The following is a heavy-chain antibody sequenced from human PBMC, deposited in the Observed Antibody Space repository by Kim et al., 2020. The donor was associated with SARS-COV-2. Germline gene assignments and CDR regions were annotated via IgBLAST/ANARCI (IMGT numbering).Heavy chain of an antibody. V-gene: IGHV3-9*01. J-gene: IGHJ5*02. D-gene: IGHD3-10*01. CDR1: GFNFGDYA. CDR3: ARDVGSGASNFGTAPNH. Sequence: GGSLRLSCTVSGFNFGDYAMHWVRQVPGKGLEWVSGISWSSDYVDYADAVKGRFTVSRDNAKNSLYLQMNSLRTDDTALYYCARDVGSGASNFGTAPNHWGQGTLVTVSS. CDR2: ISWSSDYV.